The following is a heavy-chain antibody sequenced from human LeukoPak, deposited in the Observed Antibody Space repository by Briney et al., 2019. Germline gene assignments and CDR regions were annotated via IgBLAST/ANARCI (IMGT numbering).Heavy chain of an antibody. CDR1: GFTFSSYS. CDR3: ARAPTPSTNYYYYYMDV. V-gene: IGHV3-21*01. D-gene: IGHD4-11*01. CDR2: ISSSSSYI. J-gene: IGHJ6*03. Sequence: GGSLRLSCAASGFTFSSYSMNWVRQAPGKGLEWVSSISSSSSYIYYADSVKGRFTISRDNAKNSLYLQMNSLRAEDTAVYYCARAPTPSTNYYYYYMDVWGKGTTVTVSS.